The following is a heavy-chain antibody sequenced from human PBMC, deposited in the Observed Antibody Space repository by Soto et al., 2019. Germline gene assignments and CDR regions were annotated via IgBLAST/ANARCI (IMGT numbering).Heavy chain of an antibody. CDR3: ARGRSKDFTSTPPPSFDP. Sequence: GGSLRLSCEASGFTFRDFGIYWVRQAAGEGLECVSGIGTLHDTYYAASVQGRFTISRDNARGSVYLQMNSLTADDTALYFCARGRSKDFTSTPPPSFDPWARESWSPSPQ. D-gene: IGHD2-15*01. CDR2: IGTLHDT. V-gene: IGHV3-13*01. J-gene: IGHJ5*02. CDR1: GFTFRDFG.